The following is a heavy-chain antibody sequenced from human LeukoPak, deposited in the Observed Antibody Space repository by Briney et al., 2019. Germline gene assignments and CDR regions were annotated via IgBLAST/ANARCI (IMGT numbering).Heavy chain of an antibody. CDR1: GFTFSTYV. Sequence: GGCLRLSRSVSGFTFSTYVMHWVREAPGKGLEYGSAISSNGDNTYYADSAKGRFTISRDNSKNTLYLQMSTLRADDTAVYYCVRGTGYWGQGTLVTVSS. CDR3: VRGTGY. J-gene: IGHJ4*02. CDR2: ISSNGDNT. V-gene: IGHV3-64D*06.